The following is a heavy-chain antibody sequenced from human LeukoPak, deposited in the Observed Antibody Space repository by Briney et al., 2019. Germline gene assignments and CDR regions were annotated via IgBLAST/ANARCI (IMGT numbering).Heavy chain of an antibody. V-gene: IGHV3-33*01. CDR1: GFTFSSYG. CDR2: IWYDGSNK. CDR3: ARDLKPRYYDFWSGLLY. J-gene: IGHJ4*02. D-gene: IGHD3-3*01. Sequence: GRSLRLSCAASGFTFSSYGMHWVRQAPGKGLEWVAVIWYDGSNKYYADSVKGRFTISRDNSKNTLYLQMNSLRAEDTAVYYCARDLKPRYYDFWSGLLYWGQGTLVTVSS.